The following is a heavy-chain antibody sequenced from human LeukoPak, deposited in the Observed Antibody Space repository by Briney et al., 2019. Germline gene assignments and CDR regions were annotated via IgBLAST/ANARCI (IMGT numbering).Heavy chain of an antibody. CDR3: ARVNYGSATKEDY. Sequence: SETLSLTCTVSGGSITSGNYYWSWIRQHPGKGLEWIGYIYYSGSAYYNPSLKSRVTISVDTSENQFSLKLSSVTAADTAVYYCARVNYGSATKEDYWGQGTLVTVSS. D-gene: IGHD3-10*01. V-gene: IGHV4-31*02. J-gene: IGHJ4*02. CDR1: GGSITSGNYY. CDR2: IYYSGSA.